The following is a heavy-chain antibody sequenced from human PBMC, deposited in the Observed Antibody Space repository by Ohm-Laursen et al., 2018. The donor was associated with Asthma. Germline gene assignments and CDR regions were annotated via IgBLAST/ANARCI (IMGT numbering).Heavy chain of an antibody. J-gene: IGHJ5*02. CDR1: GFTFSSYG. CDR2: ISYDGSNK. Sequence: SLRLSCAASGFTFSSYGMHWVRQAPGKGLEWVAVISYDGSNKYYADSVKGRFTISRDNAKNSLYLQMNSLRPEDTDFYYCAKLVRVTTAWGQGTLVTVSS. V-gene: IGHV3-30*18. CDR3: AKLVRVTTA. D-gene: IGHD4-17*01.